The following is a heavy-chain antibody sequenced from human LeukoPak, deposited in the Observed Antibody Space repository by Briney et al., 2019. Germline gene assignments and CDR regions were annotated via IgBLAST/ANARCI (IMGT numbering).Heavy chain of an antibody. CDR3: VRVLVYSNYVRVSGWFDP. CDR1: GGSFSGYY. V-gene: IGHV4-34*01. Sequence: PSETLSLTCAVYGGSFSGYYWSWIRQPPGKGLEWIGEINHSGSTNYNPSLKSRVTISVDTSKNQFSLKLSSVTAADTAVYYCVRVLVYSNYVRVSGWFDPWGQGTLVTVSS. CDR2: INHSGST. J-gene: IGHJ5*02. D-gene: IGHD4-11*01.